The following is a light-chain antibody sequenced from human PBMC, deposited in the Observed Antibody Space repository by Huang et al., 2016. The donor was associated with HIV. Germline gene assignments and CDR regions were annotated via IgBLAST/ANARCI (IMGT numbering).Light chain of an antibody. CDR3: QQYNNWPPYT. Sequence: DTVMTQSPATLSVSPGERATLSCRASQSVGSDLAWYQQRPGRAPRLLIYGASTRATGIPARFSASGSGTEFTLTITGLQSEDSAIYYCQQYNNWPPYTFGQGTKLEIK. J-gene: IGKJ2*01. CDR2: GAS. CDR1: QSVGSD. V-gene: IGKV3-15*01.